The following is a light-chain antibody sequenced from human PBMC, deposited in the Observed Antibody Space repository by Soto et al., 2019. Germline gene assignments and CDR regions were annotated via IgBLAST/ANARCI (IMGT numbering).Light chain of an antibody. J-gene: IGKJ1*01. V-gene: IGKV1-33*01. CDR1: QDISNY. CDR2: DAS. Sequence: DIQRTQSPSSLSASERHKVTITCRASQDISNYLSWYQYKPGKAPKLLIYDASNLKEGVPSRFSGSGSGTHFTFSISSLQPEDIATYYCQQYDILPRTFGQGTRVDIK. CDR3: QQYDILPRT.